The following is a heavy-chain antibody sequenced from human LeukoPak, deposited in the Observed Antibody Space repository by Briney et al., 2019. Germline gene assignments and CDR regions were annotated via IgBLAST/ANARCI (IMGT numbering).Heavy chain of an antibody. D-gene: IGHD4-23*01. V-gene: IGHV3-30*04. Sequence: GGSLRLSCAASGFTFSSYAMHWVRQAPGKGLEWVAVISYDGSNKYYADSVKGRFTISRDNSKNTLDLQMNSLRAQDTAVYYCAKYDYGGNPNEYYFDYWGQGTLVTVSS. CDR3: AKYDYGGNPNEYYFDY. CDR1: GFTFSSYA. CDR2: ISYDGSNK. J-gene: IGHJ4*02.